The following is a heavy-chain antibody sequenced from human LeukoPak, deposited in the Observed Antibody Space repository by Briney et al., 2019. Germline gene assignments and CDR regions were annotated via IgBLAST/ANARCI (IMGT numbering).Heavy chain of an antibody. J-gene: IGHJ4*02. CDR3: AKDMNYYDSSGYAWYFDY. Sequence: GGSLRLSCAASGFTFSSYGMGWVRQAPGKGLEWLSAIGGGGETYYADSVKGRFTISRDNSKNTLYLQMNSLRAEDTAVYYCAKDMNYYDSSGYAWYFDYWGQGTLVTVSS. D-gene: IGHD3-22*01. CDR1: GFTFSSYG. V-gene: IGHV3-23*01. CDR2: IGGGGET.